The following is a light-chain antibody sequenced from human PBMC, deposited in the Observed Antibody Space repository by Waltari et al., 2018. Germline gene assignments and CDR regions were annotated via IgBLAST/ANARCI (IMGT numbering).Light chain of an antibody. CDR2: DAS. CDR1: QAISSA. Sequence: AVQLTQSPSSLSASVGDRVTITCRASQAISSALAWYQQKPEKAPNLLIYDASNLESGVPSRFSGSGSGTHFTLTISSLQPADFATYYCQQLHSYPVTFGGGTKVEIK. J-gene: IGKJ4*01. CDR3: QQLHSYPVT. V-gene: IGKV1-13*02.